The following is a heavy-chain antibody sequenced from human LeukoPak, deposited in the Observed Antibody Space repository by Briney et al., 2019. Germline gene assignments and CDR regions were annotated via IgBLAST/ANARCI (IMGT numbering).Heavy chain of an antibody. Sequence: GGSLRLSCAASGFTFSSYGMHWVRQAPGKGLEGVAVISCDGSNKYYADSVKGRFTISRDNSKNTLYLQMNSLRAEDTAVYYCAKGGSGSYYYYYYYMDVWGKGTTVTVSS. CDR3: AKGGSGSYYYYYYYMDV. D-gene: IGHD1-26*01. CDR1: GFTFSSYG. CDR2: ISCDGSNK. V-gene: IGHV3-30*18. J-gene: IGHJ6*03.